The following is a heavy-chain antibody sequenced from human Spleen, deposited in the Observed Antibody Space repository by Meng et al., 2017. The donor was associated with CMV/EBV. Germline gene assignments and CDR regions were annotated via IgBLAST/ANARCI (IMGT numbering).Heavy chain of an antibody. J-gene: IGHJ4*02. CDR1: WFTFSGSA. D-gene: IGHD3-3*01. CDR2: IRNKTDTYTT. Sequence: SWFTFSGSAIHWVRQVSGKGLEWVGRIRNKTDTYTTAYAASVKGRFTISRDDSRNTAYLQMNSLKAEDTGLYYCTRLFGIFGVVNYWGQGTLVTVSS. CDR3: TRLFGIFGVVNY. V-gene: IGHV3-73*01.